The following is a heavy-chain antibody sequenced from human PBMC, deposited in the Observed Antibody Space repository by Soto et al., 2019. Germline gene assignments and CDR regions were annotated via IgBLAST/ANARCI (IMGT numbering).Heavy chain of an antibody. V-gene: IGHV4-59*01. CDR2: IYYSGST. J-gene: IGHJ4*02. CDR1: GGSISSYY. CDR3: AREVRGVHHYFDY. D-gene: IGHD3-10*01. Sequence: QVQLQESGPGLVKPSETLSLTCTVSGGSISSYYWSWIRQPPGKGLEWIGYIYYSGSTNYNPSLKSRVTISVDTSKNQFSLKLSSVTAADTAVYYCAREVRGVHHYFDYWGQGTLVTVSS.